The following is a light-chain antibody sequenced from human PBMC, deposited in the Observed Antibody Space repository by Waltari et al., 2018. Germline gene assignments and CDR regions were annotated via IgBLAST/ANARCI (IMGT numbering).Light chain of an antibody. Sequence: DIQMTQSPSSLSASVGDRVTITCRASQPIATCLSWYHQKPGKGPKDLIYAASTLQTGVPTRFSGSGSGTDFTLTIAGLEPEDSGTYFCQQDYISPWTFGQGTTVEVK. J-gene: IGKJ1*01. V-gene: IGKV1-39*01. CDR2: AAS. CDR3: QQDYISPWT. CDR1: QPIATC.